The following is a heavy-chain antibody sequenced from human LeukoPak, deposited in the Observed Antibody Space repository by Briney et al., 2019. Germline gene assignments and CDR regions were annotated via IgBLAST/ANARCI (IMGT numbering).Heavy chain of an antibody. CDR3: TTLRDVPELSSDWFDP. Sequence: GASVKVSCKASGYTFTGYYMHWVRQAPGQGLEWMGWINPSSGGTSYGQKFKGRVTVTRDTSVSTAYLELTSLGPDDTAVYYCTTLRDVPELSSDWFDPWGQGTLVTVSS. J-gene: IGHJ5*02. V-gene: IGHV1-2*02. D-gene: IGHD3-16*02. CDR2: INPSSGGT. CDR1: GYTFTGYY.